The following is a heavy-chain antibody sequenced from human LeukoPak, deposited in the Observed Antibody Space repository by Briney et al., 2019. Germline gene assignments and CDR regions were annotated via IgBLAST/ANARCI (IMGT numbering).Heavy chain of an antibody. J-gene: IGHJ2*01. CDR1: GGSISSSSYY. V-gene: IGHV4-39*01. Sequence: SETLSLTCTVPGGSISSSSYYWGWIRQPPGKGLEWIGSIYYSGSTYYNPSLKSRVTISVDTSKNQFSLKLSSVTAADTAVYYCARHDPDILTGLGYFDLWGRGTLVTVSS. CDR2: IYYSGST. D-gene: IGHD3-9*01. CDR3: ARHDPDILTGLGYFDL.